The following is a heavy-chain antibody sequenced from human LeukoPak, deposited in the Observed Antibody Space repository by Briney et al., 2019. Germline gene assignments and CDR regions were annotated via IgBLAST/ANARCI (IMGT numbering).Heavy chain of an antibody. D-gene: IGHD3-3*01. J-gene: IGHJ6*02. CDR2: ISSSGSTI. CDR1: GFPFSSYE. CDR3: AREPLYDFSPMDV. V-gene: IGHV3-48*03. Sequence: PGGSLLLSCAASGFPFSSYEMNWVRQAPGKGLEWVSYISSSGSTIYYADSVKGRFTISRDNAKNSLYLQMNSLRAEDTAVYYCAREPLYDFSPMDVWGQGTTVTVSS.